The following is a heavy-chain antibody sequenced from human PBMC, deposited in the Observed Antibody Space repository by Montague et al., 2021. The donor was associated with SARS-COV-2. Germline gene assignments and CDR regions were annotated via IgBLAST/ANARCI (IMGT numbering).Heavy chain of an antibody. CDR1: LHSIITDHR. J-gene: IGHJ4*02. Sequence: SETLSLTCAVSLHSIITDHRRTSVGLPSGLRLQWVVVFYLIGDTKHKPSLKSRVSMSVDKSWNQFSLRLTSVTAADTAIYYCARKGSGRPDLAYWGQGTLVTVSS. CDR2: FYLIGDT. V-gene: IGHV4-4*02. CDR3: ARKGSGRPDLAY. D-gene: IGHD1-26*01.